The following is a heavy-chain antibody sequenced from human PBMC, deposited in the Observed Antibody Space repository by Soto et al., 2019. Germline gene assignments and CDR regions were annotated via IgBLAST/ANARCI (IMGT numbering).Heavy chain of an antibody. Sequence: GASVKVSCKASGYTFTIYYINWVRQATGQGLEWMGWMNPNSGNTGYAQKFQGRVTMTRNTSISTAYMELSSLRSEDTAVYYCARGRYSSGWYYYWGQGTLVTVSS. CDR1: GYTFTIYY. CDR2: MNPNSGNT. D-gene: IGHD6-19*01. V-gene: IGHV1-8*01. CDR3: ARGRYSSGWYYY. J-gene: IGHJ4*02.